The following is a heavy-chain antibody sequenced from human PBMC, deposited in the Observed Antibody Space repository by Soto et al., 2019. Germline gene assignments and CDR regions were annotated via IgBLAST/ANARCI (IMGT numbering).Heavy chain of an antibody. CDR1: GASFSGYQ. J-gene: IGHJ6*03. Sequence: SETLSLTCAVYGASFSGYQWTWIRQTPGKGLEWIGEINDSGNINYNPSLKSRVTISLDTPKKQISLKLSSVTAADTAVYYCARQGDSRYYYYYMDVWGKGTTVTVSS. D-gene: IGHD3-3*01. CDR2: INDSGNI. CDR3: ARQGDSRYYYYYMDV. V-gene: IGHV4-34*01.